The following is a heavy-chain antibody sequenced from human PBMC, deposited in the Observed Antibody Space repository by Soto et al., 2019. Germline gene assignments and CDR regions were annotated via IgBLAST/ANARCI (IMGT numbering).Heavy chain of an antibody. CDR1: GGSFSGYY. CDR3: ARSEGRY. V-gene: IGHV4-34*01. CDR2: VNHGGTS. J-gene: IGHJ4*02. Sequence: PSETLSLTCAVHGGSFSGYYWDWIRQPPGKGLEWIGEVNHGGTSNYNPSLKSRAIISVDTSKNQFSLKLSSVTAADTAVYYCARSEGRYWGQGALVPVSS.